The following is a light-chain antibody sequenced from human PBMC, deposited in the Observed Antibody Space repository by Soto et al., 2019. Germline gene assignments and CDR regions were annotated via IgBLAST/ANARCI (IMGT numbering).Light chain of an antibody. J-gene: IGKJ1*01. CDR3: QHYNCYSEA. V-gene: IGKV1-5*01. Sequence: IQMTQSRATLSASIGDRVTINCRSSQSISSWLAWYQQKPGKAPKLLIYDASSLESGVPSRFSGSGSGTEFTLTISSLQPDDFATYYCQHYNCYSEAFGQGGKADI. CDR2: DAS. CDR1: QSISSW.